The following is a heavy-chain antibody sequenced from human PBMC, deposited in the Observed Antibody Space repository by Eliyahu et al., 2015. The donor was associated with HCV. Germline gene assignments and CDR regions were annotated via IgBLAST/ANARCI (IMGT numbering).Heavy chain of an antibody. CDR1: GYTFIANY. CDR3: ARGEQYFSDNTDYAGGGLDC. J-gene: IGHJ4*02. D-gene: IGHD3-22*01. CDR2: INPSGGST. V-gene: IGHV1-46*04. Sequence: QVQLVQSGAEVKKPGASVRVSCKASGYTFIANYIQGVGQAPGKGLEWVGIINPSGGSTSYAQKLQGRVSMTRDTSTDTVYMELNNLGSEDTAVYYCARGEQYFSDNTDYAGGGLDCWGQGTLITVSS.